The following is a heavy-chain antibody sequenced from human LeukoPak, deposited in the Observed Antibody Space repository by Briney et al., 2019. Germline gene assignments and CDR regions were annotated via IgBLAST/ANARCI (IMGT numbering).Heavy chain of an antibody. CDR1: GGSISSYY. V-gene: IGHV4-59*01. J-gene: IGHJ6*03. D-gene: IGHD3-10*01. CDR2: IYYSGST. Sequence: PSETLSLTCTVSGGSISSYYWSWIRQPPGKGLEWIGYIYYSGSTNYNPSLKSRVTISVDTSKNQFSLKPSSVTAADTAVYYCARVTMVRGVNPAFYYYMDVWGKGTTVTISS. CDR3: ARVTMVRGVNPAFYYYMDV.